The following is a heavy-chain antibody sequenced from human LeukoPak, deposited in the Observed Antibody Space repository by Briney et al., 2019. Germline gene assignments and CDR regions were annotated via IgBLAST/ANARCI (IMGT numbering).Heavy chain of an antibody. CDR2: IYYSGST. CDR1: GGSISSYY. Sequence: SETLSLTCTVSGGSISSYYWSWIRQPPGKGLEWIGYIYYSGSTNYNPSLKSRVTISVDTSKNQFSLKPSSVTAADTAVYYCARDFGYCSSTSCHDAFDIWGQGTMVTVSS. V-gene: IGHV4-59*01. J-gene: IGHJ3*02. CDR3: ARDFGYCSSTSCHDAFDI. D-gene: IGHD2-2*03.